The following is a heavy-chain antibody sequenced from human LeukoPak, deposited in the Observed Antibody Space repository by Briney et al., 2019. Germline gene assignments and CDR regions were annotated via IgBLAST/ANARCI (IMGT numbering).Heavy chain of an antibody. V-gene: IGHV3-21*01. D-gene: IGHD3-10*01. CDR3: ARGRSITLLRGVAMSDGFDI. Sequence: PGGSLRLSCAASGFTFNSYSMNWVRQAPGKGLEWVSFIDTSASYIYYGDSMKGRFTISRDNAKNSLYLQMNGLRAEDTAVYYCARGRSITLLRGVAMSDGFDIWGQGAMSPSLQ. CDR1: GFTFNSYS. J-gene: IGHJ3*02. CDR2: IDTSASYI.